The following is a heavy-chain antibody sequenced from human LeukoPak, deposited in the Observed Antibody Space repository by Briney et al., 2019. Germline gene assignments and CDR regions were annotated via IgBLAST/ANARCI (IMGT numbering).Heavy chain of an antibody. D-gene: IGHD2-15*01. CDR3: ASEYCSGGNCYFDY. Sequence: KPGESLKISCKGSEYSFATYWIGWVRQMPGQGLEWMGIIFPGDSDTRYSPSFQGQVTISADESISTAYLQWSSLKASDTAIYYCASEYCSGGNCYFDYWGQGTLVTVSS. CDR1: EYSFATYW. J-gene: IGHJ4*02. V-gene: IGHV5-51*01. CDR2: IFPGDSDT.